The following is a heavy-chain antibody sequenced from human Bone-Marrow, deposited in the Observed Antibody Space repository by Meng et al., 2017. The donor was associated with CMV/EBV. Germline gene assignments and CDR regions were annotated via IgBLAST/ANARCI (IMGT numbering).Heavy chain of an antibody. CDR1: GGSISSSSYY. CDR3: ARRRHYYGMDV. D-gene: IGHD6-25*01. Sequence: ESLKISCTVSGGSISSSSYYWGWIRQPPGKGLEWIGSIYYSGSTYYNPSLKRRVTISVDTSKNQFSRKLSSVTAADTAVYYCARRRHYYGMDVWGQGTTVTVSS. J-gene: IGHJ6*02. CDR2: IYYSGST. V-gene: IGHV4-39*01.